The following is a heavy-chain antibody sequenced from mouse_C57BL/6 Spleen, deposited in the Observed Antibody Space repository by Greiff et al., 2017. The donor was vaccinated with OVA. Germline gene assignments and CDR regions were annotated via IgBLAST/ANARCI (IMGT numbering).Heavy chain of an antibody. J-gene: IGHJ4*01. CDR1: GYAFSSSW. Sequence: LQESGPELVKPGASVKISCKASGYAFSSSWMNWVKQRPGKGLEWIGRIYPGDGDTNYNGKFKGKATLTADKSSSTAYMQLSSRTSEDSAVDFCARGRGYDGYAMDYWGQGTSVTVSS. CDR3: ARGRGYDGYAMDY. D-gene: IGHD2-2*01. CDR2: IYPGDGDT. V-gene: IGHV1-82*01.